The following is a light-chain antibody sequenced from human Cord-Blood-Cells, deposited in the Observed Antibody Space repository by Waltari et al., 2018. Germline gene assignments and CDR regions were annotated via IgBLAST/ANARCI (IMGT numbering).Light chain of an antibody. CDR2: DVS. V-gene: IGLV2-11*01. CDR1: SSDVGGYNY. Sequence: QSALTQPRSVSGSPGQSVTISCTGTSSDVGGYNYVSWYQQHPDKAPKLTIYDVSKRPSGVPDRFSGSKSGNTASLTISGLQAEDEADYYCCSYAGSYTYVFGTGTKVTVL. CDR3: CSYAGSYTYV. J-gene: IGLJ1*01.